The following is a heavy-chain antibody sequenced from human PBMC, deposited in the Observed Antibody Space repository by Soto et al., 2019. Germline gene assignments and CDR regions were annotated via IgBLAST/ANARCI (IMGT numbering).Heavy chain of an antibody. CDR2: IYYSGST. CDR1: GGSISSGGYY. V-gene: IGHV4-31*03. D-gene: IGHD3-22*01. J-gene: IGHJ3*02. Sequence: ASETLALTCTVSGGSISSGGYYWSWIRQHPWKGLEWIGYIYYSGSTYYNPSLKSRVTISVDTSKNQFSLKLSSVTAADTAVYYCARDPPNSGYWGEGAFDIWGQGTMVTVSS. CDR3: ARDPPNSGYWGEGAFDI.